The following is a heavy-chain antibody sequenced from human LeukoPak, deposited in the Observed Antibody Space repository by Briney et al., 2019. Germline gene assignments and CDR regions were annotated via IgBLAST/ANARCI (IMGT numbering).Heavy chain of an antibody. CDR3: ARDGRYYDFWSGNHDAFDI. Sequence: GGSLRLSCAASGFTFNSYAMSWVRQAPGKGLEWVSAISGTGGSTYYADSVKGRFTISRDNSKNTLYLQMNSLRAEDTAVYYCARDGRYYDFWSGNHDAFDIWGQGTMVTVSS. CDR2: ISGTGGST. J-gene: IGHJ3*02. D-gene: IGHD3-3*01. CDR1: GFTFNSYA. V-gene: IGHV3-23*01.